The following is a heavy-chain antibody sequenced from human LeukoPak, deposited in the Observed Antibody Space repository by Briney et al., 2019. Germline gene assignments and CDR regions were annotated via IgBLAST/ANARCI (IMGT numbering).Heavy chain of an antibody. CDR3: AGGTGMDV. V-gene: IGHV3-7*05. J-gene: IGHJ6*02. CDR1: GVTFSSSW. Sequence: PGWSLRLSCAASGVTFSSSWMSWVRQAPGKGLEWVATIKQDGSEKYYVDFVKGRFSISRDNAKNSLYLQMNSLGGDDTAVYYCAGGTGMDVWGQGTTVTVS. D-gene: IGHD1-1*01. CDR2: IKQDGSEK.